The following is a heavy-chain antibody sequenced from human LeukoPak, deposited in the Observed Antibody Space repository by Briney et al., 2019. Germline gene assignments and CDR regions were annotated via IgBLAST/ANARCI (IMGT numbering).Heavy chain of an antibody. J-gene: IGHJ4*02. CDR2: ISGSGGST. CDR3: AKVRDCSGGSCYRYFDY. CDR1: GFTFSSYA. V-gene: IGHV3-23*01. Sequence: AGGSLRLSCAASGFTFSSYAMSWVRQAPGKGLEWVSAISGSGGSTYYADSVKGRFTISRDNSKNTLYLQMNSLRAEDTAVYYCAKVRDCSGGSCYRYFDYWGQGTLVTVSS. D-gene: IGHD2-15*01.